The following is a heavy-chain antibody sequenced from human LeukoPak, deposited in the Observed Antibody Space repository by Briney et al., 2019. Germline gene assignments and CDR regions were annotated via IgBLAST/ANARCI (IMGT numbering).Heavy chain of an antibody. CDR1: GLTVSSNY. CDR2: IYSGGST. CDR3: ARVGMATIFAFDI. J-gene: IGHJ3*02. D-gene: IGHD5-24*01. V-gene: IGHV3-66*02. Sequence: GGSLRLSCAASGLTVSSNYMSWVRQAPGKGLEWVSVIYSGGSTYYADSVKGRFTISRDNSKNTLYLQMNSLRAEDTAVYYCARVGMATIFAFDIWGQGTLVTVSS.